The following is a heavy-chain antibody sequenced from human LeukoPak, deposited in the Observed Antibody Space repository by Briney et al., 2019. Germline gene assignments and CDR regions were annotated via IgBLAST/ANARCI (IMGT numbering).Heavy chain of an antibody. CDR1: VGSISSGNW. Sequence: SETLSLTCAVSVGSISSGNWWSWVRQSPGKGLEWIGEIYHNGTRNYNPSLKSRVTISADTFKNHFSLKLTSVTAADTAVYYCARLDSSGYYVDQWGQGTLVTVSS. D-gene: IGHD3-22*01. CDR2: IYHNGTR. V-gene: IGHV4-4*02. CDR3: ARLDSSGYYVDQ. J-gene: IGHJ5*02.